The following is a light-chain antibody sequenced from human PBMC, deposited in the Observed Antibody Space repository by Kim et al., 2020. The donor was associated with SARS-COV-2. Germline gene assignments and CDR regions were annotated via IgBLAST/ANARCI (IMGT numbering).Light chain of an antibody. Sequence: DIVLTQSPGTLSLSPGERATLSCRASQSVSSSLAWYQQKPGQAPRLLIYAASSRATGIPARFSGSGYGTDFTLTISSLEPEDFAVYYCQQRSTFVTVGQGTRLEIK. CDR1: QSVSSS. J-gene: IGKJ5*01. V-gene: IGKV3-11*01. CDR2: AAS. CDR3: QQRSTFVT.